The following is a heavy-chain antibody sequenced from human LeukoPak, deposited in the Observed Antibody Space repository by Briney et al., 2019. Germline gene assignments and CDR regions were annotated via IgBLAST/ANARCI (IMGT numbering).Heavy chain of an antibody. J-gene: IGHJ4*02. CDR3: ARGGRCSGDNCYATLYDY. V-gene: IGHV3-48*03. CDR1: GFTFGYYE. CDR2: IKSSGSSI. D-gene: IGHD2-15*01. Sequence: GGSLRLSCATSGFTFGYYEMNWVRQAPGKGLEWVSYIKSSGSSIYYADSVKGRFTISRDNAKNSLYLQMNSLRPEDTAIYYCARGGRCSGDNCYATLYDYWGQGTLVTVSS.